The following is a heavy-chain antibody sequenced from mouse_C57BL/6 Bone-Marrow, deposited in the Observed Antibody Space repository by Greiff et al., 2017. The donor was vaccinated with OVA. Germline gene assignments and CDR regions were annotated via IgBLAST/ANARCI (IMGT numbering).Heavy chain of an antibody. Sequence: QVQLQQPGAELVRPGSSVKLSCKASGYTFTSYWMHWVKQRPIQGLEWIGNIDPSDSETHYNQKFKDKTTLTVDKSSSTSYMQLSSLTSEDSAVYYCASYGNWYFDVWGAGTTVTVSS. J-gene: IGHJ1*01. CDR1: GYTFTSYW. CDR2: IDPSDSET. D-gene: IGHD2-1*01. CDR3: ASYGNWYFDV. V-gene: IGHV1-52*01.